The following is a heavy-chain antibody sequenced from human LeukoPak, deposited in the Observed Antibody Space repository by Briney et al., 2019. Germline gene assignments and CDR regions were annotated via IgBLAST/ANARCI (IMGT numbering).Heavy chain of an antibody. CDR2: ISGSGGST. J-gene: IGHJ4*02. CDR1: EFTFSSYA. V-gene: IGHV3-23*01. Sequence: PGGSLRLSCVASEFTFSSYAMNWVRQAPGKGLEWVSSISGSGGSTYYADSVRGRFTISRDNSKNTLYLQMNSLRVEDTAVYYCAKGGGSSCYSPSDYWGQGTLVTVSS. CDR3: AKGGGSSCYSPSDY. D-gene: IGHD2-15*01.